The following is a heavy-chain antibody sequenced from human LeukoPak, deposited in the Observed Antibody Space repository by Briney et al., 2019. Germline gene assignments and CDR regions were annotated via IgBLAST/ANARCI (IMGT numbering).Heavy chain of an antibody. Sequence: PSETLSLTCTVSGGSISSGDYYWSWIRQPPGKGLEWIGYIYYSGSTNYNPSLKSRVTISVDTSKNQLSLKLSSVTAADTAVYYCAMLNWMYYFDYWGQGTLVTVSS. D-gene: IGHD1-1*01. CDR1: GGSISSGDYY. CDR3: AMLNWMYYFDY. J-gene: IGHJ4*02. V-gene: IGHV4-61*08. CDR2: IYYSGST.